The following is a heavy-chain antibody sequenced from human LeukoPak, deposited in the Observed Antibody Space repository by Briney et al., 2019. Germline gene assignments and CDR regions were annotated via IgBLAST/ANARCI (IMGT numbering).Heavy chain of an antibody. J-gene: IGHJ4*02. Sequence: GGSLRLSCAASGFTFSSYWMSWVRQSPGKGLEWVANIKSDGSEKYFMDSVKGRFTISRDNAKNELYLEMNSLRAEDTAEYFCARERMYSGSGSTYPYYDYWGQGTLVTVSS. CDR3: ARERMYSGSGSTYPYYDY. CDR1: GFTFSSYW. CDR2: IKSDGSEK. D-gene: IGHD3-10*01. V-gene: IGHV3-7*01.